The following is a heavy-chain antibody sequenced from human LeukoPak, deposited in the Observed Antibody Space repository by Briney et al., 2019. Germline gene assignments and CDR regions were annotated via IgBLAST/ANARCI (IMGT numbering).Heavy chain of an antibody. V-gene: IGHV4-34*01. Sequence: PSETLSLTCAVYGGSFSGYYWSWIRQPPGKGLEWIGEINHSGSTNYNPSLKSRVTISVDTSKNQFSLKLSSVTAADTAVYYCARGRPDASDIWGQGTMVTVSS. CDR2: INHSGST. J-gene: IGHJ3*02. CDR1: GGSFSGYY. CDR3: ARGRPDASDI.